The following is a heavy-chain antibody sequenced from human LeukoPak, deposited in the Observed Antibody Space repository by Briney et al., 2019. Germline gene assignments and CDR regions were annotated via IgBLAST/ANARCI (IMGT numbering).Heavy chain of an antibody. D-gene: IGHD3-10*01. J-gene: IGHJ4*02. CDR1: GGSISSSSYY. V-gene: IGHV4-39*01. CDR3: ARTTPVTAGIDY. CDR2: IYYSGST. Sequence: SETLSLTCTVSGGSISSSSYYWGWIRQPPGKGLEWIGSIYYSGSTYYNPPLKSRVTISVDTSKNQFSLKLSSVTAADTAVYYCARTTPVTAGIDYWGQGTLVTVSS.